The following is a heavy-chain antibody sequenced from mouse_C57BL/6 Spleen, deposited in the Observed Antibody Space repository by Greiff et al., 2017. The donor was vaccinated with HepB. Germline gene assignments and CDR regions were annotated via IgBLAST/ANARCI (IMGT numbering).Heavy chain of an antibody. J-gene: IGHJ3*01. CDR1: GFSLTSYG. Sequence: QVQLQQSGPGLVAPSQSLSITCTVSGFSLTSYGVSWVRQPPGKGLEWLGVIWGDGSTNYHSALISRLSISKGNSKSQVFLKLNSLQTDDTATYYCAKPLYDGYLAWFAYWGQGTLVTVSA. CDR2: IWGDGST. D-gene: IGHD2-3*01. V-gene: IGHV2-3*01. CDR3: AKPLYDGYLAWFAY.